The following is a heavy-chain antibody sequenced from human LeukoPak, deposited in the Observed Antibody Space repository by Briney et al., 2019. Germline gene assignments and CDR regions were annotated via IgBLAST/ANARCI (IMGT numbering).Heavy chain of an antibody. D-gene: IGHD3-10*01. Sequence: GGSLRLSCAASGFTFSSYWMHWVRQAPGKGLVWVSRINIDGSSRSYADSGKGRFTISRDNAKTTLYLQMNRLRAEDTAVYYCARGSGLIDPWGQGTLVTVSS. J-gene: IGHJ5*02. V-gene: IGHV3-74*01. CDR3: ARGSGLIDP. CDR1: GFTFSSYW. CDR2: INIDGSSR.